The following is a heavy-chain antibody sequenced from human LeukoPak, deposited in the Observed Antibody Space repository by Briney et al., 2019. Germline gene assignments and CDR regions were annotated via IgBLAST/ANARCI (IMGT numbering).Heavy chain of an antibody. Sequence: GGSLGLSCAASGFTFSSYAMSWVRQAPGKGLEWVSAISGSGGSTYYADSVKGRFTISRDNSKNTLYLQMNSLRAEDTAVYYCAKAPGIRGGATFYFDYWGQGTLVTVSS. V-gene: IGHV3-23*01. D-gene: IGHD1-26*01. CDR1: GFTFSSYA. CDR2: ISGSGGST. CDR3: AKAPGIRGGATFYFDY. J-gene: IGHJ4*02.